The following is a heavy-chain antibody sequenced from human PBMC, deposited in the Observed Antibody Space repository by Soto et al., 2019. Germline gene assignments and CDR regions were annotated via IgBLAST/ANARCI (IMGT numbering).Heavy chain of an antibody. Sequence: EVQLLESGGGLAQPGGSLRLSCAASGFIFRTYAMNWVRQAPGKGLEWVSDMVGDGSCSDYADSVRGRFPISRDNSKNTLYLQMNRLRAKDTAVYYCAKDLRPDGRYDLDYWGQRTLVTVSS. CDR3: AKDLRPDGRYDLDY. J-gene: IGHJ4*02. V-gene: IGHV3-23*01. CDR2: MVGDGSCS. CDR1: GFIFRTYA. D-gene: IGHD1-26*01.